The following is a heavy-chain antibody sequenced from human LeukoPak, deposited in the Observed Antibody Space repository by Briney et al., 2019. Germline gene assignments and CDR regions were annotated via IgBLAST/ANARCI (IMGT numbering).Heavy chain of an antibody. CDR1: GGTFSSYA. D-gene: IGHD3-16*02. CDR2: IIPILGIA. Sequence: SVKVSCKASGGTFSSYAIGWVRQAPGQGLEWMGRIIPILGIANYAQKFQGRVTITADKSTSTAYMELSSLRSEDTAVYYCARNPMITFGGVIVPTHFDYWGQGTLVTVSS. J-gene: IGHJ4*02. CDR3: ARNPMITFGGVIVPTHFDY. V-gene: IGHV1-69*04.